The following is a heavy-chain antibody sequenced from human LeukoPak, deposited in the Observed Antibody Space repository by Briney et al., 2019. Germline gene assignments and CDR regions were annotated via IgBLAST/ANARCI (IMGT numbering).Heavy chain of an antibody. V-gene: IGHV3-23*01. CDR2: IGAGGAYI. CDR1: GFTFTNYA. D-gene: IGHD3-10*01. CDR3: AKVVATMVIYYYYYMDV. Sequence: GGSLRLSCAASGFTFTNYAMTWVRQAPGKGLEWVSVIGAGGAYIYYTDSVKGRFTISRDNSKNTLYLQMSSLRAEDTAVYYCAKVVATMVIYYYYYMDVWGKGTTVTVSS. J-gene: IGHJ6*03.